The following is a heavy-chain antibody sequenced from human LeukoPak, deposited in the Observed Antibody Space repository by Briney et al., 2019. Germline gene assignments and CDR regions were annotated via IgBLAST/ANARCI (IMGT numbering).Heavy chain of an antibody. CDR1: GGSFSGYY. Sequence: PSETLSLTCAVYGGSFSGYYWSWIRQPPGKGLEWIGEINHSGSTNYNPSLKSRVTISVDTSKNQFSLKLSSVTAADTAVYYCARTRGAYYYYYYMDVWGKGTTVTIPS. D-gene: IGHD2-2*01. V-gene: IGHV4-34*01. J-gene: IGHJ6*03. CDR3: ARTRGAYYYYYYMDV. CDR2: INHSGST.